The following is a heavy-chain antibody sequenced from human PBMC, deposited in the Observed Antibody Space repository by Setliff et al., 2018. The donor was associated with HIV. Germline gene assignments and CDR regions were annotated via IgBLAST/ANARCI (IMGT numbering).Heavy chain of an antibody. CDR3: ARTITTFGVIGRGGRMDV. CDR1: GGSFSGYS. Sequence: PSETLSLTCAVYGGSFSGYSWTWIRQSPGKGLEWIGEMNHSEHYCNPTLKSRVTISMDTSKNQFSLELSSVTAADTALYYCARTITTFGVIGRGGRMDVWGKGTTVTVSS. J-gene: IGHJ6*04. CDR2: MNHSEH. D-gene: IGHD3-3*01. V-gene: IGHV4-34*01.